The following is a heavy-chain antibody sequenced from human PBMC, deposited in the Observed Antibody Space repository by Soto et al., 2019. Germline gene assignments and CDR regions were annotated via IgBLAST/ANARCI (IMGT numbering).Heavy chain of an antibody. D-gene: IGHD3-10*01. CDR2: IIPIFGTA. Sequence: QVQLVQSGAEVKKPGSSVKVSCKASGGTFSSYAISWVRQAPGQGLEWMGGIIPIFGTANYAQKFQGRVTITADKSTSTAYMELSSLRSEDTAVYYCARWAMVRGDSSYYYYGMDVWGQGTTVTVSS. CDR1: GGTFSSYA. J-gene: IGHJ6*02. CDR3: ARWAMVRGDSSYYYYGMDV. V-gene: IGHV1-69*06.